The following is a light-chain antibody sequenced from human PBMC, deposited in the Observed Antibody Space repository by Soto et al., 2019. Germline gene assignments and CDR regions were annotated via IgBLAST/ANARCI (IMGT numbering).Light chain of an antibody. CDR3: SSYTNSSTPVV. CDR2: DVN. CDR1: SSDVGGYNY. Sequence: QSVLTQPASVSGSPGQSITISCTGTSSDVGGYNYVSWYQQHPGKAPKLLIYDVNNRPSGVSNRFCGSKSGNTASLTISGLQAEDEADYYCSSYTNSSTPVVFGGGTQLTVL. J-gene: IGLJ2*01. V-gene: IGLV2-14*03.